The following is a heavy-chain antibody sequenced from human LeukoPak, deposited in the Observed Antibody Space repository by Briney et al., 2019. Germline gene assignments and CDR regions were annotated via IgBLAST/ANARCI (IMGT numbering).Heavy chain of an antibody. CDR1: GFPFTLYN. D-gene: IGHD3-22*01. CDR2: ISSSTNTI. V-gene: IGHV3-48*04. J-gene: IGHJ4*02. CDR3: ARELNGYGYYFIDY. Sequence: PGGSLRLSCEVSGFPFTLYNMNWVRQAPGKGLEWLSYISSSTNTIYYADSVKGRFTMSRDNAKNSLYLQMNGLGAEDTAVYYCARELNGYGYYFIDYWGPGTLVTISS.